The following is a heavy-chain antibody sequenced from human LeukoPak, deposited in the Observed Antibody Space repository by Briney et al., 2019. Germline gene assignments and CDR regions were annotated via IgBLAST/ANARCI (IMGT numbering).Heavy chain of an antibody. CDR2: IKQDGSEK. Sequence: GGSLRLSCAASGFTVSSNYMSWVRQAPGKGLEWVANIKQDGSEKYYVDSVKGRFTISRDNAKNSLYLQMNSLRAEDTAVYYCARLRTVTNYYYYYMDVWGKGTTVTVSS. CDR3: ARLRTVTNYYYYYMDV. CDR1: GFTVSSNY. V-gene: IGHV3-7*01. D-gene: IGHD4-17*01. J-gene: IGHJ6*03.